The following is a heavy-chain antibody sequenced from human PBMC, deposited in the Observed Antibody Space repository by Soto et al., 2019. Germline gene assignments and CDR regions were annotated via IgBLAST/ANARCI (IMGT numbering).Heavy chain of an antibody. J-gene: IGHJ4*02. CDR1: RFTFSTYA. CDR3: AKIAEAVAGTVYGY. D-gene: IGHD6-19*01. V-gene: IGHV3-23*01. Sequence: EVQLLESGGGLVQPGGSLRLSCAVSRFTFSTYAMGWVRQAPGKGLEWVSNISGSGGRTYYADSVKGWFTISRDNSKNTLYLQMNSLRAEDTAVYYCAKIAEAVAGTVYGYWGQGTLVTVSS. CDR2: ISGSGGRT.